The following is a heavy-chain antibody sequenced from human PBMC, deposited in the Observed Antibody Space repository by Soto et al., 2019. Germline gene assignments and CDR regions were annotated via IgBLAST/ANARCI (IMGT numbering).Heavy chain of an antibody. J-gene: IGHJ4*02. CDR1: GLSFSSYA. D-gene: IGHD3-3*01. V-gene: IGHV3-64D*06. CDR2: ISSNGGST. CDR3: VNGGEYDFWGGYLDY. Sequence: GFLRLSCSASGLSFSSYAMPWVRPAPGKGLEYVSAISSNGGSTYYADSVKGRFTISRDNSKNTLYLQMSSLRAEDTAVYYCVNGGEYDFWGGYLDYWGQGTLVTVSS.